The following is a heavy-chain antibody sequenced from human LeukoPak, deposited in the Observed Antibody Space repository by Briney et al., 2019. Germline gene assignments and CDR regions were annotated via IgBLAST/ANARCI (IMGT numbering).Heavy chain of an antibody. D-gene: IGHD3-10*01. CDR1: GFTFSSYA. J-gene: IGHJ4*02. V-gene: IGHV3-23*01. CDR2: ISGSGGST. Sequence: GGSLRLSCAASGFTFSSYAMSWIRQAPGKGLEWVSAISGSGGSTYYADSVKGRFTISRDNSKNTLYLQMNSLRAEDTAVYYCAKDLLPMVRGVITDYWGQGTLVTVSS. CDR3: AKDLLPMVRGVITDY.